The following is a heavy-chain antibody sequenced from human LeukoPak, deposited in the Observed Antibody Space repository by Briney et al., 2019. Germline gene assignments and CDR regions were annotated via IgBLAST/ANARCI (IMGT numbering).Heavy chain of an antibody. CDR1: GFTFSSYA. D-gene: IGHD3-10*01. Sequence: GGSLRLSCAASGFTFSSYAMSWVRQAPGKGLEWVSAISDSGGSTYYADSVKGRFTISRDNSKNTLYLQMNGLRAEDTAVYYCAKSFMVRGAIDYWGQGTLVTVSS. J-gene: IGHJ4*02. V-gene: IGHV3-23*01. CDR3: AKSFMVRGAIDY. CDR2: ISDSGGST.